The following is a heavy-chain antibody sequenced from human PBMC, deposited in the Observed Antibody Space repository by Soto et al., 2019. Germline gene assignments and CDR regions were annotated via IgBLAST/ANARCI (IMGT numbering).Heavy chain of an antibody. Sequence: ASVKVSCKASGYTFTSYYMHWVRQAPGQGLEWMGIINPSGGSTSYAQKFQGRVTMTRDTSTSTVYMELSSLRSEDTAVYYCARGGYSSSLYYYYGMDVWGQGTTGTVSS. CDR2: INPSGGST. D-gene: IGHD6-6*01. CDR3: ARGGYSSSLYYYYGMDV. CDR1: GYTFTSYY. V-gene: IGHV1-46*01. J-gene: IGHJ6*02.